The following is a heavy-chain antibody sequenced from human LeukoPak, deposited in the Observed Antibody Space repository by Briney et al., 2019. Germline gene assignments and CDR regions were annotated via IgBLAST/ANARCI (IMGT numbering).Heavy chain of an antibody. J-gene: IGHJ4*02. V-gene: IGHV4-31*03. D-gene: IGHD2-15*01. CDR3: VRGLPYDY. Sequence: SSETLSLTCTVSNDSINSVGYYWRWVCQYPGRGLEWIGYIYYNGSTYYNPSLKSRVTISVDTSKNQFSLKLSSVTAADTAVYYCVRGLPYDYWGQGTLVTVSS. CDR1: NDSINSVGYY. CDR2: IYYNGST.